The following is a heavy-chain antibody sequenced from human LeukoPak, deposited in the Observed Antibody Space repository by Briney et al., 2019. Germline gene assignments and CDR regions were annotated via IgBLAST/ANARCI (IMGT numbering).Heavy chain of an antibody. CDR2: INPSGGST. D-gene: IGHD3-3*01. Sequence: GASVKVSCKASGYTFTSYYMHWVRHAPGQGREWMGIINPSGGSTSYAQKFQGRVTMTRDTSTSTVYMELSSLRSEDTAVYYCARDSYYDFWSGYYTLTFDYWGQGTLVTVSS. CDR1: GYTFTSYY. J-gene: IGHJ4*02. CDR3: ARDSYYDFWSGYYTLTFDY. V-gene: IGHV1-46*01.